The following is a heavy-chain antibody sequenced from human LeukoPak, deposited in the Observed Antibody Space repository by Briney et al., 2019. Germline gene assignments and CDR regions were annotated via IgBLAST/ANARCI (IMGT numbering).Heavy chain of an antibody. CDR3: ANTAVAGRIGWFDP. V-gene: IGHV4-59*01. CDR2: IYYSGST. J-gene: IGHJ5*02. D-gene: IGHD6-19*01. Sequence: ASETLSLTCTVSGGSISSYYWSWIRQPPGKGLEWIGYIYYSGSTNYNPSLKSRVTISVDTSKNQLSLKLSSVTAADTAVYYCANTAVAGRIGWFDPWGQGTLVTVSS. CDR1: GGSISSYY.